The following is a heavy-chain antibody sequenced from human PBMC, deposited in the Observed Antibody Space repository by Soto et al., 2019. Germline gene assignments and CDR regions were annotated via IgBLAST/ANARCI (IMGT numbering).Heavy chain of an antibody. J-gene: IGHJ4*02. V-gene: IGHV4-30-4*01. CDR2: IYYSGST. D-gene: IGHD3-3*01. Sequence: SETLSLTCTVSGGSISSGDYYWSWIRQPPGKGLEWIGYIYYSGSTYYNPSLKSRVTISVDTSKNQFSLKLSSVTAADTAVYYCARHTIFGVVTFDYWGQGTLVTVSS. CDR1: GGSISSGDYY. CDR3: ARHTIFGVVTFDY.